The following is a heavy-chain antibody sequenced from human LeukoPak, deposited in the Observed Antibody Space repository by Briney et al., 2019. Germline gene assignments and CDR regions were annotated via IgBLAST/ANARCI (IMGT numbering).Heavy chain of an antibody. CDR3: ATETNGRHYDY. J-gene: IGHJ4*02. D-gene: IGHD1-14*01. V-gene: IGHV3-21*06. CDR1: GLTFSTSG. CDR2: IGPTGSDR. Sequence: GGSLRLSCTASGLTFSTSGFNWVRQAPGKGLEWVASIGPTGSDRYHADSIKGRFTISRDNANNFLYLQMNSLKAEDTAVYYCATETNGRHYDYWGQGTLLTVSS.